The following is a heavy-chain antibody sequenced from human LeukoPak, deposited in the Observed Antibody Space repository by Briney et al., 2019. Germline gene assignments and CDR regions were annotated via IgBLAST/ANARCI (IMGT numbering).Heavy chain of an antibody. D-gene: IGHD3-22*01. Sequence: GGSLRLSCAASGFTFSDYNMRWIRQAPGKGLEWVSSISRSGSTKYYADSVNGRFTISRDNAKNTVFLQMDSLRVEDTAVYYCARESVRRISMRAKGYFDYWGQGTRVTVSS. CDR2: ISRSGSTK. J-gene: IGHJ4*02. CDR1: GFTFSDYN. V-gene: IGHV3-11*04. CDR3: ARESVRRISMRAKGYFDY.